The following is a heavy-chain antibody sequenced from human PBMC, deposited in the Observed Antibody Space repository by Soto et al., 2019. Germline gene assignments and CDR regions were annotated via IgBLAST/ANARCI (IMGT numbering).Heavy chain of an antibody. CDR3: TTPFPPYYDFWSGYSRPSRGIPESAASNFAYYYYGMDV. CDR1: GFTFSNAW. Sequence: PGGSLRLSCASSGFTFSNAWMNWVRQAPGKGLEWVGRIKSKTDGGTTDYAAPVKGRFTISRDDSKNTLYLQMNSLKTEDTAVYYCTTPFPPYYDFWSGYSRPSRGIPESAASNFAYYYYGMDVWGQGTTVTVSS. D-gene: IGHD3-3*01. CDR2: IKSKTDGGTT. J-gene: IGHJ6*02. V-gene: IGHV3-15*07.